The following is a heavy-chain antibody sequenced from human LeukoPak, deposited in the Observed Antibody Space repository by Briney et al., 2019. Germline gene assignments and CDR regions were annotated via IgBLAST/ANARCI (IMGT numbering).Heavy chain of an antibody. CDR1: GGSISSYY. Sequence: PSETLSLTCTVSGGSISSYYWSWIRQPPGKGLEWIGYIYYSGYTNYNPSLKSRVTISVDTSKNQFSLKLRYVTAADTAVYYCARVSGSFMDVWGKGTTVTISS. CDR3: ARVSGSFMDV. CDR2: IYYSGYT. D-gene: IGHD3-10*01. J-gene: IGHJ6*03. V-gene: IGHV4-59*01.